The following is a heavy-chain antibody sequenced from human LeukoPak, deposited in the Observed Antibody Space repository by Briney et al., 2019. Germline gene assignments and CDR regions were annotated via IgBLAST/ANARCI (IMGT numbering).Heavy chain of an antibody. D-gene: IGHD3-10*01. Sequence: GASVKVSCKASGYTFTSYDINWVRQATGQGLEWMGWMNPNSGNTGYAQKFQGRVTMTRNTSISTAYMELSSLRSEDTAVYYCARNRYYYGSRSYGVPNWFDPWGQGTLVTVSS. CDR3: ARNRYYYGSRSYGVPNWFDP. J-gene: IGHJ5*02. CDR2: MNPNSGNT. V-gene: IGHV1-8*01. CDR1: GYTFTSYD.